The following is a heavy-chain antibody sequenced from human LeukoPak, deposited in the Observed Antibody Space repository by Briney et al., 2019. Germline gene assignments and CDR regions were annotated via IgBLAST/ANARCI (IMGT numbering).Heavy chain of an antibody. D-gene: IGHD3-3*01. V-gene: IGHV3-9*01. Sequence: GRSLRLSCAASGFIFDDHGMHWVRQAPGKGLEWVSGISWSSGIIGYADSVKGRFTISRDNAKNSLYLQMESLRAEDTAVYYCAKDTGSPADAITMEDNAFDIWGQGTMVTVSS. J-gene: IGHJ3*02. CDR3: AKDTGSPADAITMEDNAFDI. CDR2: ISWSSGII. CDR1: GFIFDDHG.